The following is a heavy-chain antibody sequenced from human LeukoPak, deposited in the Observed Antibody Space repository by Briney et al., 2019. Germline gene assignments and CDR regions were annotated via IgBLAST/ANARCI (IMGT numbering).Heavy chain of an antibody. Sequence: PGGSLRLSCAASGFTFSRYWMSWVRQAPGKGLEWVANIKQDGSQKSYVDSVKGRFTISRDNAKNSLYLQMNSLRAEDTAVYYCATLAVYNWNDADYWGQGTLVTVSS. V-gene: IGHV3-7*01. CDR2: IKQDGSQK. J-gene: IGHJ4*02. CDR1: GFTFSRYW. D-gene: IGHD1-20*01. CDR3: ATLAVYNWNDADY.